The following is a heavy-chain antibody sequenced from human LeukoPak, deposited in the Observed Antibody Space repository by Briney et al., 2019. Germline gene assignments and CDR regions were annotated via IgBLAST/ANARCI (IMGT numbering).Heavy chain of an antibody. V-gene: IGHV4-34*01. D-gene: IGHD3-10*01. J-gene: IGHJ6*03. CDR1: GGSFSGYY. CDR3: AQTMVRFYYYYMDV. CDR2: INHSGST. Sequence: PSETLSLTCAVYGGSFSGYYWSWIRQPPGKGLEWIGEINHSGSTNYNPSLKSRVTISVDTSKNQFSLKLSSVTAADTAVYYCAQTMVRFYYYYMDVWGKGTTVTVPS.